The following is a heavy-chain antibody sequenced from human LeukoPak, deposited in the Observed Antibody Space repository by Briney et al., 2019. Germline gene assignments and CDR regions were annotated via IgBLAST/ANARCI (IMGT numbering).Heavy chain of an antibody. V-gene: IGHV3-23*01. CDR1: DFSFITYA. J-gene: IGHJ4*02. D-gene: IGHD6-19*01. CDR3: AKDAGIAVAGTFDY. CDR2: ISGSGGST. Sequence: PGGSLRLSCAASDFSFITYAMSWVRQAPGKGLEWVSAISGSGGSTYYADPVKGRFTISRDNSKNTLYLQMNSLRAEDTAVYYCAKDAGIAVAGTFDYWGQGTLVTVSS.